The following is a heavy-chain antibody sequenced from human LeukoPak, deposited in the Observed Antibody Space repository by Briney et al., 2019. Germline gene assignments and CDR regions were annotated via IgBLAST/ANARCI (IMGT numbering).Heavy chain of an antibody. CDR2: IIPIFGTA. J-gene: IGHJ3*02. Sequence: SVKVSCKASGGTFSSYAISWVRQAPGQGLEWMGGIIPIFGTANYAQRFQGRVTITADKSTSTAYMELSSLTSEDTAVYYCATGTYYYGLNIFNIWGQGTMVTVSS. V-gene: IGHV1-69*06. CDR3: ATGTYYYGLNIFNI. D-gene: IGHD3-10*01. CDR1: GGTFSSYA.